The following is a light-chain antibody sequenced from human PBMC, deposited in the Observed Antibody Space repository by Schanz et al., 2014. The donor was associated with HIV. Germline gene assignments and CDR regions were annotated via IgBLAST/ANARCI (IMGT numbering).Light chain of an antibody. CDR2: GTH. Sequence: QSVLTQPPSVSAAPGQRVTISCSGSAFNVGQNYVSWYQQFPGTAPKLLIYGTHDRLSDIPDRFSGSKTGTSATLAIVGLQTGDEADYYCATWDSTLSAVVFGGGTKLTVL. CDR1: AFNVGQNY. J-gene: IGLJ2*01. V-gene: IGLV1-51*01. CDR3: ATWDSTLSAVV.